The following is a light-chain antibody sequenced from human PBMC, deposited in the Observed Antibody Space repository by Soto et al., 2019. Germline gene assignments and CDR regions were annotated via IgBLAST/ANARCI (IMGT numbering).Light chain of an antibody. CDR3: SSYTSSGTR. CDR1: RSDVGNYNL. CDR2: EGT. V-gene: IGLV2-14*02. J-gene: IGLJ1*01. Sequence: QSALTQPASVSGSPGQSITISCTGTRSDVGNYNLVSWYQQRPGKAPKLMIYEGTKRPSGVSNRFSGSKSGITASLTISGLQAEDEADYYCSSYTSSGTRFGTGTKVTV.